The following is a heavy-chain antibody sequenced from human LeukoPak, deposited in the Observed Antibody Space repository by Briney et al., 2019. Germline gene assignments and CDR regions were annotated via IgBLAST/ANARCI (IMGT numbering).Heavy chain of an antibody. D-gene: IGHD6-13*01. Sequence: SETLSLTCTVSGGSISSGDYYWSWIRQPPGKGLEWIGYIYYSGSTYYNPSLKSRVTISVDKSKNQFSLKLSSVTAADTAEYYCARRLFKGSWSLADFDYWGQGTLVTVSS. CDR2: IYYSGST. CDR3: ARRLFKGSWSLADFDY. V-gene: IGHV4-30-4*01. CDR1: GGSISSGDYY. J-gene: IGHJ4*02.